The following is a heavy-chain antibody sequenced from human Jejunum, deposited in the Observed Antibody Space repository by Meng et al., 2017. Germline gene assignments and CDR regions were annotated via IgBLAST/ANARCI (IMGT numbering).Heavy chain of an antibody. D-gene: IGHD3-22*01. CDR2: TYYRSKWYS. V-gene: IGHV6-1*01. CDR3: ARDESRLLRS. Sequence: QVQRQQSVSGLVKPPQALPLTCASSGDSVSSNSAAWNWIRQSPSRGLEWLGRTYYRSKWYSDYAVSVKSRITINTDTSKNQLSLQLNSVTPEDTAVYYCARDESRLLRSWGQGTLVTVSS. CDR1: GDSVSSNSAA. J-gene: IGHJ5*02.